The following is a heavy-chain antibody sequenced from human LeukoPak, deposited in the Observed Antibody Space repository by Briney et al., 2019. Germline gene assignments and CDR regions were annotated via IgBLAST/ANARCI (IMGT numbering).Heavy chain of an antibody. CDR1: GGSISSISSNNYH. J-gene: IGHJ6*02. Sequence: SQTLSLTCIVSGGSISSISSNNYHWGWIRQPPGKGLEWIGSIYYSGSTYYNPSLKSRVTISVDTSKNQFSLKLSSVTAADTALYYCAREMGVVTAHGIDVWGQGTTVTVSS. CDR2: IYYSGST. CDR3: AREMGVVTAHGIDV. D-gene: IGHD4-23*01. V-gene: IGHV4-39*02.